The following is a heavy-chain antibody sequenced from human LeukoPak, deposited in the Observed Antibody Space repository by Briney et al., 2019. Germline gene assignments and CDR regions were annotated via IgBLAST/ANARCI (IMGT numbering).Heavy chain of an antibody. CDR3: ARDSTYYYDSSGYPPDY. D-gene: IGHD3-22*01. Sequence: GGSLRLSCAASGFTFSSYSMNWVRQAPGKGLEWVSSISSSSSYIYYADSVKGRFTISKDNAKNSLYLQMNSLRAEDTAVYYCARDSTYYYDSSGYPPDYWGQGTLVTVSS. CDR2: ISSSSSYI. CDR1: GFTFSSYS. V-gene: IGHV3-21*01. J-gene: IGHJ4*02.